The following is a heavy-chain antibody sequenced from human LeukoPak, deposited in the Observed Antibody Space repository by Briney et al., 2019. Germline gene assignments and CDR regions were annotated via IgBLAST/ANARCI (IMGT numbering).Heavy chain of an antibody. J-gene: IGHJ3*02. CDR1: GFTFRSYA. Sequence: GGSLRLSCVVSGFTFRSYAMGWVRQAPGKGLEWVSGINWNSGSIGYADSVKGRFTISRDNAKNSLYLQMNSLRAEDTALYYCAKSAAMATQGLDAFDIWGQGTMVTVSS. D-gene: IGHD5-18*01. CDR3: AKSAAMATQGLDAFDI. V-gene: IGHV3-9*01. CDR2: INWNSGSI.